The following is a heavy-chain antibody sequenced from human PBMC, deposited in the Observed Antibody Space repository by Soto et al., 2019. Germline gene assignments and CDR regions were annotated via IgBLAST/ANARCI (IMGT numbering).Heavy chain of an antibody. CDR3: TDPPYAYYYYMDV. Sequence: EVQLVESGGGLVKPGGSLRLSCAASGFTFSNAWMSWVRQPRGKGLEWVGRIKSKTDGGTTDYAAPVKGRFTIPRDDSKSTLYLQMNSLKTAATPVYYCTDPPYAYYYYMDVWGEGTTVTVSS. CDR1: GFTFSNAW. D-gene: IGHD2-2*01. CDR2: IKSKTDGGTT. J-gene: IGHJ6*03. V-gene: IGHV3-15*01.